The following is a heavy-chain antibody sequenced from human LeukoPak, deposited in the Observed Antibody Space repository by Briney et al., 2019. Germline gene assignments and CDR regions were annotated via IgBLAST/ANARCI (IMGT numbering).Heavy chain of an antibody. CDR3: ARVDYSNYPSFDY. V-gene: IGHV1-8*03. Sequence: ASVKVSCKASGYTFTSYDINWVRQATGQGLEWMGWMNPNSGNTGYAQKFQGRVTITRNTSISTAYMELSSLRSEDTAVYYCARVDYSNYPSFDYWGQGTLVIVSS. CDR1: GYTFTSYD. D-gene: IGHD4-11*01. CDR2: MNPNSGNT. J-gene: IGHJ4*02.